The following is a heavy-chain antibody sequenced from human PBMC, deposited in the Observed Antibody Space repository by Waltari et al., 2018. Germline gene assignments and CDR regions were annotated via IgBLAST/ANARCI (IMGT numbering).Heavy chain of an antibody. D-gene: IGHD3-3*01. CDR1: GGSISSYY. V-gene: IGHV4-59*01. CDR2: IYYSGSP. CDR3: AAYECWSGYPRAHWFDP. Sequence: QVQLQESGSGLVKPSETLSLTCTVSGGSISSYYWSWIRQPPGKGLEWIGYIYYSGSPDDNPPCKRRVSISGDTSKKQFARKLSSVTAADTAVYYCAAYECWSGYPRAHWFDPWGQGTLVTVSS. J-gene: IGHJ5*02.